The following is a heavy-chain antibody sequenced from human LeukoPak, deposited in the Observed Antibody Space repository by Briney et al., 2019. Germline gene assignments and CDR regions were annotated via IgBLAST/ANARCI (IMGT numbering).Heavy chain of an antibody. D-gene: IGHD3-9*01. CDR1: GFAFSSYS. Sequence: GGSLRLSCAASGFAFSSYSMNWVRQAPGKGLEWVSYISSSSSTIYYADSVKGRFTISRDNAKNSLYLQMNSLRAEDTAVYYCARVQLNYDILTGYYKEAYNWFDPWGQGTLVTVSS. CDR3: ARVQLNYDILTGYYKEAYNWFDP. CDR2: ISSSSSTI. J-gene: IGHJ5*02. V-gene: IGHV3-48*01.